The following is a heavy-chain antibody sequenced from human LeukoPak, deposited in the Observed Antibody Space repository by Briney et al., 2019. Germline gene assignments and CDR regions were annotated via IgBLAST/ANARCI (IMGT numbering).Heavy chain of an antibody. J-gene: IGHJ4*02. V-gene: IGHV4-59*08. Sequence: PSETLSLTCTVSGGSISSYYWSWIRQPPGKGLEWIGYIYYSGSTYYNPSLKSRVTISVDTSKNQFSLKLRSVTAADTAVYYCARHFRTWGQGTLVTVSS. CDR2: IYYSGST. CDR3: ARHFRT. D-gene: IGHD3/OR15-3a*01. CDR1: GGSISSYY.